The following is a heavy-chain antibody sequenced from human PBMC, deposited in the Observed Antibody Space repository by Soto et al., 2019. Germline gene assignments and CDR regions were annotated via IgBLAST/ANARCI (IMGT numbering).Heavy chain of an antibody. Sequence: GGSLRLSCAASGFTFSRNWMHWVRQAPGEGLEWVSRINSGSFTRYADSVKGRFAISRDNAKSSVSLQMNTLRVEDTAVYYCAREDSIIIPAVSDFWGQGTLVTVSS. CDR2: INSGSFT. V-gene: IGHV3-74*01. CDR1: GFTFSRNW. J-gene: IGHJ4*02. D-gene: IGHD2-2*01. CDR3: AREDSIIIPAVSDF.